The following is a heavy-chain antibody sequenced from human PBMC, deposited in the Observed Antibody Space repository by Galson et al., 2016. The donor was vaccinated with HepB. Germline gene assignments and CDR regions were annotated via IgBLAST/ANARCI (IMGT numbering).Heavy chain of an antibody. CDR2: ICHDGSGK. CDR3: ATGTFCGAGCCYAMGV. J-gene: IGHJ6*02. Sequence: SLRLSCAASGFNVNSHVMHWVRQAPGKGLEWVAVICHDGSGKYIADVVKGPFTITRDNSKNTLHLQMNSLRGEDTALYYRATGTFCGAGCCYAMGVWGQGTTVTCSS. CDR1: GFNVNSHV. V-gene: IGHV3-33*01. D-gene: IGHD2-21*01.